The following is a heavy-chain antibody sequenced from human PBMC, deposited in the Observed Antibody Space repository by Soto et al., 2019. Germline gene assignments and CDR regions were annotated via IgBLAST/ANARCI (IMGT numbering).Heavy chain of an antibody. CDR3: ARTAAAGKIYYGMDV. D-gene: IGHD6-13*01. Sequence: GESLKISCKGSGYSFTSYWIGWARQMPGKGLEWMGIIYPGDSDTRYSPSFQGQVTISADKSISTAYLQWSSLKASDTAMYYCARTAAAGKIYYGMDVWGQGTTVTVSS. CDR2: IYPGDSDT. CDR1: GYSFTSYW. V-gene: IGHV5-51*01. J-gene: IGHJ6*02.